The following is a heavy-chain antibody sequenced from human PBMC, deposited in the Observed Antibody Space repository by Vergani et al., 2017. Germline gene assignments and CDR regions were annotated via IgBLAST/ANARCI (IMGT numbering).Heavy chain of an antibody. CDR1: GGSISSYY. J-gene: IGHJ5*02. CDR3: ARDLEVGATGXFDP. V-gene: IGHV4-59*01. Sequence: QVQLQESGPGLVKPSETLSLTCTVSGGSISSYYWSWIRQPPGKGLEWIGYIYYSGSTNYNPSLKSRVTISVDTSKNQFSLKLSSVTAADTAVYYCARDLEVGATGXFDPWGQGTLVTVSS. D-gene: IGHD1-26*01. CDR2: IYYSGST.